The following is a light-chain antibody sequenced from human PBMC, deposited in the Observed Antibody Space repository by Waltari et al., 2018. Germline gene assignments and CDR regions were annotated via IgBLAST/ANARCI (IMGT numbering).Light chain of an antibody. CDR1: QSVSNN. CDR2: GAS. J-gene: IGKJ1*01. Sequence: EIVMTQSPAILSVSPGERATLSCRASQSVSNNLAWYQQKPGQAPRLLIYGASTRATGVPARFSGSGSGTEFTLTISSPQSEDFAVYYCQQCNDWPRTFGQGTKVEIK. V-gene: IGKV3D-15*01. CDR3: QQCNDWPRT.